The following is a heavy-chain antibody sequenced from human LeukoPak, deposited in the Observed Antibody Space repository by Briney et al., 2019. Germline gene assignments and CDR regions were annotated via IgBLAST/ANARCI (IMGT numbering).Heavy chain of an antibody. D-gene: IGHD4-11*01. Sequence: GGSLRLSCAASGFSFSSHGMHWVRQAPGKGLEWVGVTWFDDSYQHYAGSVRGRFTISRDNSKNTVYLRMNSLRAEDTAVYYCARETYSLADVWGQGTTVIVSS. CDR2: TWFDDSYQ. V-gene: IGHV3-33*01. CDR1: GFSFSSHG. CDR3: ARETYSLADV. J-gene: IGHJ6*02.